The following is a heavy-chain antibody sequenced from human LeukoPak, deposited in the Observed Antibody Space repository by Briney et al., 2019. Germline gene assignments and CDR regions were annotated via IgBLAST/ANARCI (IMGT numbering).Heavy chain of an antibody. J-gene: IGHJ4*02. D-gene: IGHD3-16*01. CDR1: GFTFSSYG. CDR2: ISYDGSNK. Sequence: GGSLRLSCAASGFTFSSYGMHWVRQAPGKGLEWVAVISYDGSNKYYADSVKGRFTISRDNSKNTLYLQMNSLRAEDTAVYYCAKDRGGGFDYWGQGTLVTVSS. CDR3: AKDRGGGFDY. V-gene: IGHV3-30*18.